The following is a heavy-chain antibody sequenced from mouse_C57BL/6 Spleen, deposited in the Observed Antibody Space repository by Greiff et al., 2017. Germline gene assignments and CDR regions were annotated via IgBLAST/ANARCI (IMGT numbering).Heavy chain of an antibody. J-gene: IGHJ1*03. CDR1: GYTFTSYW. CDR2: IHPNSGST. Sequence: QLQQPGAELVKPGASVKLSRKASGYTFTSYWVHWVKQRPGQGLEWIGMIHPNSGSTNYNEKFKSKATLTVDKSSSTAYMQLSSLTSEDSAVYYCAREDDCSNYEDWYFDVWGTGTTVTVSS. V-gene: IGHV1-64*01. D-gene: IGHD2-5*01. CDR3: AREDDCSNYEDWYFDV.